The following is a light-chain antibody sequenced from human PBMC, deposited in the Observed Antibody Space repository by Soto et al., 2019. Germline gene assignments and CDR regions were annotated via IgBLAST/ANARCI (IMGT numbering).Light chain of an antibody. CDR1: QSVLYSSNNKNY. Sequence: DIVMTQSPDSLAVSLGERATINCKSSQSVLYSSNNKNYLAWYQQRPGQPPKLLIYWASTRESGVPDRFSGSGSGTDFTPTITSLQAEDVAVYYCPQYVSTPPTFGQGTKLEIK. CDR2: WAS. V-gene: IGKV4-1*01. CDR3: PQYVSTPPT. J-gene: IGKJ2*01.